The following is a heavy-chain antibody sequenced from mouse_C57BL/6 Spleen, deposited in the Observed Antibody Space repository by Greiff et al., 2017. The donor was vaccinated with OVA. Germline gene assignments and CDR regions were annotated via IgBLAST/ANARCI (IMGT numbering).Heavy chain of an antibody. CDR1: GYTFTSYW. Sequence: VQLVESGAELAKPGASVKLSCKASGYTFTSYWLHWVKQRPGQGLEWIGYINPSSGYTKYNQKFKDKATLTADKSSSTAYMQLSSLTYEDSAVYYCARTTTNYAMDYWGQGTSVTVSS. V-gene: IGHV1-7*01. D-gene: IGHD1-1*01. J-gene: IGHJ4*01. CDR3: ARTTTNYAMDY. CDR2: INPSSGYT.